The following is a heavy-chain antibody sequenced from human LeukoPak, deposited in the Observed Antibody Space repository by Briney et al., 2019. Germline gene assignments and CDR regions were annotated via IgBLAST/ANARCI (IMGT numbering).Heavy chain of an antibody. J-gene: IGHJ3*02. CDR1: GFTFSSYA. CDR3: AKDLQMATIISAFDI. D-gene: IGHD5-24*01. V-gene: IGHV3-23*01. Sequence: GGSLRLSCAASGFTFSSYAMHWVRQAPGKGLEGVSAISGSGGSTYYADSVKGRFTISRDNSKNTLYLQMNSLRAEDTAVYYCAKDLQMATIISAFDIWGQGTMVTVSS. CDR2: ISGSGGST.